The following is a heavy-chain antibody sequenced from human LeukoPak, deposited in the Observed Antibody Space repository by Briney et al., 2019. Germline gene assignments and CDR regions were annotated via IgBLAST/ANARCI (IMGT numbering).Heavy chain of an antibody. Sequence: PGGSLRLSCAASGFTFSSYAMSWVRQAPGKGLEWVSGISGSGGSTYYADAVKGRFTISRDNSKNTLYLQMNSLRAEDTAAYYCAKDWRSTYYFDYWVQGTLVTVSS. CDR3: AKDWRSTYYFDY. CDR1: GFTFSSYA. J-gene: IGHJ4*02. CDR2: ISGSGGST. V-gene: IGHV3-23*01.